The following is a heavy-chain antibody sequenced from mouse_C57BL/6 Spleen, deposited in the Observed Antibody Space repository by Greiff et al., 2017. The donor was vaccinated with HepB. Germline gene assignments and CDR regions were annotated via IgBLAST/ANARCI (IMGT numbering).Heavy chain of an antibody. D-gene: IGHD3-3*01. CDR3: ARNRGGMDY. V-gene: IGHV2-2*01. CDR2: IWSGGST. J-gene: IGHJ4*01. CDR1: GFSLTSYG. Sequence: VQLQESGPGLVQPSQSLSITCTVSGFSLTSYGVHWVRQSPGKGLEWLGVIWSGGSTDYNAAFISRLSISKDNSKSQVSFKMNSLQADDTAIYYCARNRGGMDYWGQGTSVTVSS.